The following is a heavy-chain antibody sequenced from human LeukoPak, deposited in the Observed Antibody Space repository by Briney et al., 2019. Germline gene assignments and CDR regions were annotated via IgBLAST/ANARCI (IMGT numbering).Heavy chain of an antibody. CDR3: ARGVTIFGVVIRHFDY. V-gene: IGHV4-59*12. CDR1: GGSISSYY. D-gene: IGHD3-3*01. J-gene: IGHJ4*02. CDR2: IYHSGST. Sequence: SETLSLTCTVSGGSISSYYWSWLRQPPGKGLEWIGYIYHSGSTYYNPSLKSRVTISVDRSKNQFSLKLSSVTAADTAVYYCARGVTIFGVVIRHFDYWGQGTLVTVSS.